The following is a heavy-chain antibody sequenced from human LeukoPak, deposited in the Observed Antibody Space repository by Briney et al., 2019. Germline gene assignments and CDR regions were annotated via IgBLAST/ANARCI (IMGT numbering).Heavy chain of an antibody. V-gene: IGHV1-18*01. D-gene: IGHD3-3*01. J-gene: IGHJ4*02. CDR3: ARDVPDVLRFLEWFKIDDYFDY. Sequence: ASVKASCKPSGYTFTSDGISWVRQAPGQRRERMGWISVYNGNTHYAQKLQGRVIMATDTSTSTAYMELRSVRSDDTAVYYCARDVPDVLRFLEWFKIDDYFDYWGQGSLVTVSS. CDR2: ISVYNGNT. CDR1: GYTFTSDG.